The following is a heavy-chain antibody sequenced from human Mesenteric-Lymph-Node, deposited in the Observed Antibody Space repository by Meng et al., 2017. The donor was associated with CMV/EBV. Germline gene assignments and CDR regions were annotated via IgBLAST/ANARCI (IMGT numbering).Heavy chain of an antibody. D-gene: IGHD3-3*01. CDR3: ARVRIDTDYDFWSGYYFFEY. Sequence: SLKISCAASGFTFDDYAMHWVRQAPGKGLEWVSGISWNSGSIGYADSVKGRFTISRDNAKNSLYLQMNSLRAEDTAVYYCARVRIDTDYDFWSGYYFFEYWGQGTLVTVSS. J-gene: IGHJ4*02. CDR2: ISWNSGSI. CDR1: GFTFDDYA. V-gene: IGHV3-9*01.